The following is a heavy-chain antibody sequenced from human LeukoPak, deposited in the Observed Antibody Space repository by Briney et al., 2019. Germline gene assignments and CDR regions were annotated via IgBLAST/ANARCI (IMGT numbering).Heavy chain of an antibody. D-gene: IGHD2-21*01. CDR3: FCGSRFAYPFDY. V-gene: IGHV3-21*01. CDR1: GFTFNTYS. J-gene: IGHJ4*02. CDR2: ISRDSFDI. Sequence: GGSLRLSCAASGFTFNTYSMNWVRQAPGKGLEWVSSISRDSFDIYYADSVRGRFTISRDNAKKSLYLQMNSLRAEDTAVYYCFCGSRFAYPFDYWGQGSLVTVSS.